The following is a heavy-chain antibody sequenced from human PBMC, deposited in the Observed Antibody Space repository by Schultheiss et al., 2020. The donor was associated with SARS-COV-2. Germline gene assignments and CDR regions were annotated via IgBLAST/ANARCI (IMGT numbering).Heavy chain of an antibody. V-gene: IGHV3-74*03. J-gene: IGHJ6*02. Sequence: GGSLRLSCAASGFTFSNAWMSWVRQAPGKGLEWVAGISWNSIGVTYADSVKGRFTISRDNAKNTLYLQMNSLRAEDTAVYYCARDEQLGGVYYYYGMDVWGQGTTVTVSS. CDR3: ARDEQLGGVYYYYGMDV. CDR1: GFTFSNAW. D-gene: IGHD6-6*01. CDR2: ISWNSIGV.